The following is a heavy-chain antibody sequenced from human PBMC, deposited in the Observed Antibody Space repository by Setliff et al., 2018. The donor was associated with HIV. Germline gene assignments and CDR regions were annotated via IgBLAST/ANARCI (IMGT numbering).Heavy chain of an antibody. J-gene: IGHJ6*02. CDR3: AKTLPTLYPPHDYYFAMDV. CDR2: ISGSGDST. V-gene: IGHV3-23*01. Sequence: GGSLRLSCAASGFTFSTHEMNWVRQNPGKGLEWVSDISGSGDSTFYADSLKGRFTIARDNSKNTLYLQMNSLRAEDTAVYYCAKTLPTLYPPHDYYFAMDVWGQGTTVTVSS. CDR1: GFTFSTHE. D-gene: IGHD2-15*01.